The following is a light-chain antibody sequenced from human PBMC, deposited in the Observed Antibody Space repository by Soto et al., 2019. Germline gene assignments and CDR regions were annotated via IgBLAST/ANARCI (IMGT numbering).Light chain of an antibody. Sequence: EIVMTQSPASLSMSPGDGDTLSCRASQSVASNVAWYQQKPGQGPRLLIHGASTRAVGVPARFSGSGSGTDFTLTISSLQSEDFAVYYCQQYHTWPPQYTFGQGTKLQIK. V-gene: IGKV3-15*01. CDR2: GAS. J-gene: IGKJ2*01. CDR1: QSVASN. CDR3: QQYHTWPPQYT.